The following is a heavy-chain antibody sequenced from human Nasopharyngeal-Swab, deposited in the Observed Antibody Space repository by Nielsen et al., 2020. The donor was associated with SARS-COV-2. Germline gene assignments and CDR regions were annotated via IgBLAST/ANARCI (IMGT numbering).Heavy chain of an antibody. J-gene: IGHJ6*02. CDR2: INPISGNT. Sequence: ASVKVSCKASGYTFTSYAINWVRQAPGQGLEWMGWINPISGNTGYAQKFQGRVTITRNKSIGTAYMELSSLRSEDTAVYYCARGTTVRYLDWLFADYSMDVWGQGTTVTVSS. V-gene: IGHV1-8*01. CDR1: GYTFTSYA. D-gene: IGHD3-9*01. CDR3: ARGTTVRYLDWLFADYSMDV.